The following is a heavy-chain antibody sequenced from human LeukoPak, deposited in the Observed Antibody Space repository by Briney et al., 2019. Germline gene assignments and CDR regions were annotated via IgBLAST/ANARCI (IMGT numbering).Heavy chain of an antibody. D-gene: IGHD2/OR15-2a*01. V-gene: IGHV3-33*01. Sequence: PGRSLRLSCAASGFTLSSYGMNWVRQAPGKGLEWVAVIWYDGSKKYYADSVKGRFTISRDNSRNTLYLQMNSPRAEDTAVYYCARVRGSLSIVDFWGQGTLGTVSS. J-gene: IGHJ4*02. CDR3: ARVRGSLSIVDF. CDR2: IWYDGSKK. CDR1: GFTLSSYG.